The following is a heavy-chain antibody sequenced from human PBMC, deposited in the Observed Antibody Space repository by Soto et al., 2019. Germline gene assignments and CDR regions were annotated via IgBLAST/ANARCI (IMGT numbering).Heavy chain of an antibody. J-gene: IGHJ4*02. CDR1: GGSISSYY. D-gene: IGHD3-16*01. CDR2: IYYSGST. V-gene: IGHV4-59*01. CDR3: GRAFGKIIDY. Sequence: SETLCLTCTVSGGSISSYYWSWIRQPPGKGLEWIGYIYYSGSTNYNPSLKSRVTISVDTSKNQFSLKLSSVTAADTAVYYCGRAFGKIIDYWGQGTLVTVSS.